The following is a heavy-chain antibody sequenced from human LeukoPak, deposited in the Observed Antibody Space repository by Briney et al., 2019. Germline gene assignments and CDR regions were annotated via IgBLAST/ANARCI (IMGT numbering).Heavy chain of an antibody. CDR2: IKQDGSEK. V-gene: IGHV3-7*01. CDR1: GFTFSSYW. CDR3: ARDRYGSGSYYNGDVKFDD. Sequence: GGSLRLSCAASGFTFSSYWMSWVRQAPGKGLEWVANIKQDGSEKYYVDSVKGRFTISRDNAKNSLFLQMNSLRAEDTAVYFCARDRYGSGSYYNGDVKFDDWGQGTLVTVSS. D-gene: IGHD3-10*01. J-gene: IGHJ4*02.